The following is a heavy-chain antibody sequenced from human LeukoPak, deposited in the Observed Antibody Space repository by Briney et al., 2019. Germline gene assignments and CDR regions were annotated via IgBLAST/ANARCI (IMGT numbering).Heavy chain of an antibody. CDR3: GKDRMATVTFFDY. Sequence: GGSLRLSCAASGITVSSNYMSWVRQAPGKGLEWVSVIYSGGSTYYADSVKGRSAISRDNSKNTLYLQMNSLRAEDTAVYYCGKDRMATVTFFDYWGQGTLVSVSS. CDR1: GITVSSNY. CDR2: IYSGGST. J-gene: IGHJ4*02. D-gene: IGHD5-24*01. V-gene: IGHV3-66*01.